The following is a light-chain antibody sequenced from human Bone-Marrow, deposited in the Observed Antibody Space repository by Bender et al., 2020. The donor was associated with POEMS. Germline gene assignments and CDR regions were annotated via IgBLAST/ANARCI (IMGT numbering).Light chain of an antibody. CDR1: KLGDVY. J-gene: IGLJ2*01. Sequence: SYELTQPHSVSVSPGQTVNITCSGEKLGDVYASWYQQKPGLSPVLVIYQDTRRPSGIPERFSGANSGNTATLIISETQAVDEADYYCQAWDSSAQVVFGGGTKLTVL. CDR3: QAWDSSAQVV. CDR2: QDT. V-gene: IGLV3-1*01.